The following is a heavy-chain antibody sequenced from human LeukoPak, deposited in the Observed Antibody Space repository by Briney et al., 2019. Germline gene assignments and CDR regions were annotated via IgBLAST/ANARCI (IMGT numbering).Heavy chain of an antibody. CDR2: ISSSSSYI. Sequence: PGGSLRLSCAASGFTFSSYSMNWVRQAPGKGLEWVSSISSSSSYIYYADSVKGRFTISRDNAKNSLYLQMNSLRAEDSAVYYCVRFAEVWGSYRRFDYWGQGTLVTVSS. J-gene: IGHJ4*02. V-gene: IGHV3-21*01. CDR3: VRFAEVWGSYRRFDY. D-gene: IGHD3-16*02. CDR1: GFTFSSYS.